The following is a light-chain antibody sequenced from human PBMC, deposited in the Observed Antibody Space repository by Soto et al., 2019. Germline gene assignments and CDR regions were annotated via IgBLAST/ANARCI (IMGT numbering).Light chain of an antibody. Sequence: EIVMTQSPATLSVSPGERATLSCRASQSVNSYLAWYQQKPGQAPRLLIYDASTRATGIPARFSGSGSGTEFTLTISSLQSEDFAVYYCQQYNKWPRTFGQGTKVDIK. V-gene: IGKV3-15*01. CDR1: QSVNSY. CDR3: QQYNKWPRT. J-gene: IGKJ1*01. CDR2: DAS.